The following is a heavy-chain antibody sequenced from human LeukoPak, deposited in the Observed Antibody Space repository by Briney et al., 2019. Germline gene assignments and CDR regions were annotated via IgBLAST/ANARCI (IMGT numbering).Heavy chain of an antibody. V-gene: IGHV3-23*01. Sequence: GGSLRLSCVASGFTFSNYLMNWVRQAPGKGLEWVSGISHSGSSIYYADSVKGRFTISRDNSKNTLYLQMNSLRAEDTAVYYCAKGGRASGSYYYFDYWGQGTLVTVSS. J-gene: IGHJ4*02. CDR2: ISHSGSSI. CDR1: GFTFSNYL. D-gene: IGHD1-26*01. CDR3: AKGGRASGSYYYFDY.